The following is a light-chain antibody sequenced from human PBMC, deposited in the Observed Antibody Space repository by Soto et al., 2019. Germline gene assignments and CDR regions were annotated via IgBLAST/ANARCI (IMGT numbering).Light chain of an antibody. V-gene: IGKV1-39*01. Sequence: DIHITESPSALSASVEDRVIITCRASQSISSYLNWYQQKPGKAPKLLIYAASSLQSGVPSRFSGSGSGTDFTLTISSLQPEDFATYYCQQTYSTPITFGQGTRLEIK. CDR3: QQTYSTPIT. J-gene: IGKJ5*01. CDR2: AAS. CDR1: QSISSY.